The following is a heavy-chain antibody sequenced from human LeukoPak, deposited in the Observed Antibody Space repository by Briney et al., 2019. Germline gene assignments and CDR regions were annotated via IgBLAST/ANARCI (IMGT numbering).Heavy chain of an antibody. CDR2: IYHSGST. CDR1: GYSISSGYY. CDR3: ARELRYCSSTSCHDY. J-gene: IGHJ4*02. V-gene: IGHV4-38-2*02. Sequence: SETLSLTCTVSGYSISSGYYWGWIRQPPGKGLEWIGSIYHSGSTYYNPSLKSRVTISVDTSKNQFSLKPSSVTASDKAVYYCARELRYCSSTSCHDYWGQGTLVTVSS. D-gene: IGHD2-2*01.